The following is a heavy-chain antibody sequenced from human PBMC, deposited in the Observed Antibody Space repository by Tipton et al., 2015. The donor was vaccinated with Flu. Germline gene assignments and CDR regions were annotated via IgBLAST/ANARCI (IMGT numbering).Heavy chain of an antibody. D-gene: IGHD2-21*02. J-gene: IGHJ5*02. CDR3: ARHGPQGGDPNWFDP. V-gene: IGHV4-38-2*01. CDR2: AHHTGST. Sequence: TLSLTCSVSGYSVAGNYYWGWIRQPPGKGLEWIGNAHHTGSTYYNPSLRSRVTILVDRSKNQFSLKLTSVTATDTAVYYCARHGPQGGDPNWFDPWGLGTLVTVSA. CDR1: GYSVAGNYY.